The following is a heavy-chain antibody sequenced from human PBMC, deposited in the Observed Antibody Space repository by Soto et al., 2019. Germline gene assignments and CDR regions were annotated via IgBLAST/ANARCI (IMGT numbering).Heavy chain of an antibody. CDR1: GGSLSGYY. CDR3: ARGLLGGAAT. CDR2: INRSGST. V-gene: IGHV4-34*01. J-gene: IGHJ5*02. Sequence: QVQLQQWGAGLLKPSETLPLTCAVYGGSLSGYYWSWIRQPPGKGLEWIGEINRSGSTNYIPSLKSRVIISVDTSKNQFSLKLSPVTAADTAVYYCARGLLGGAATWGQGTLVTVSS. D-gene: IGHD3-16*01.